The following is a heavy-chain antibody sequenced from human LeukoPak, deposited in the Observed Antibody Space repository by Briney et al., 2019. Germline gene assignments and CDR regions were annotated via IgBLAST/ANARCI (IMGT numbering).Heavy chain of an antibody. CDR2: INHSGST. Sequence: PSETLSLTCAVYGGSFSGYYWSWIRQPPGKGLEWIGEINHSGSTNYNPSLKSRVTISVDTSKNQFSLKLSSVTAADTAVYYCARGRQVVNVWGSYRYIQPYFDYWGQGTLVTVSS. CDR1: GGSFSGYY. J-gene: IGHJ4*02. CDR3: ARGRQVVNVWGSYRYIQPYFDY. D-gene: IGHD3-16*02. V-gene: IGHV4-34*01.